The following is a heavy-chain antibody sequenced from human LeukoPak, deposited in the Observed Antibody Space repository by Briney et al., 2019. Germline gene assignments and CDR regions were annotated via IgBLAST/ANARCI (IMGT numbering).Heavy chain of an antibody. CDR3: ARGGESGYDT. CDR1: GGSISSSSNY. Sequence: PSETLSLTCTVSGGSISSSSNYWGWIRQPPGKGLEWIGTIYSTGNTYYNPSLKSRLTISVDTSKNQFSLELSSVTAADTAVYYCARGGESGYDTWGQGSLVTVSS. D-gene: IGHD5-12*01. V-gene: IGHV4-39*01. J-gene: IGHJ5*02. CDR2: IYSTGNT.